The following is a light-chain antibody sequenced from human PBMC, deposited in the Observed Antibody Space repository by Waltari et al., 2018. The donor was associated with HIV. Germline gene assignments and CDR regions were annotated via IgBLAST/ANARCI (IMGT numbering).Light chain of an antibody. J-gene: IGKJ1*01. V-gene: IGKV4-1*01. Sequence: DIVMTQSPDSLAVSLGERAPINCKSSQSVSYSSKNKNYLAWYRQKPGPSPKLLIYWASTRESGVPDRFSGGGSGTDFTLTISSLQAEDVAVYYCLQYYSTPRTFGQGTKVEIK. CDR1: QSVSYSSKNKNY. CDR2: WAS. CDR3: LQYYSTPRT.